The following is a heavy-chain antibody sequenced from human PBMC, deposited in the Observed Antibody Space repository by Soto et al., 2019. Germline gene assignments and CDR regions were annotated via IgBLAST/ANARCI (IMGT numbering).Heavy chain of an antibody. CDR3: ARASYNYYGSGSYNYLDC. D-gene: IGHD3-10*01. CDR1: GFTLSSYE. J-gene: IGHJ4*02. Sequence: PGGSLRLSCAASGFTLSSYEMNWVRQAPGKGLEWVSYISSSGNTIYYADSVKGRFSISRDNAKNSLYLQMNSLRAEDTAVYFCARASYNYYGSGSYNYLDCWGQGTLVTV. V-gene: IGHV3-48*03. CDR2: ISSSGNTI.